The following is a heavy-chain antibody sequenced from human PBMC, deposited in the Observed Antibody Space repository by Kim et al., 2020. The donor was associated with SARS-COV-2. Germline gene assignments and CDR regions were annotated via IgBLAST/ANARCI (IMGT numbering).Heavy chain of an antibody. V-gene: IGHV1-69*13. CDR1: GGTFSSYG. Sequence: SVKVSCKASGGTFSSYGINWVRQAPGQGLEWMGGIIPIFGTANYAQKFQGRVPITADESTSTAYMEMSSLRSEDTAVYYCAVWFGESDFDYWGQGTLVTVSS. CDR2: IIPIFGTA. CDR3: AVWFGESDFDY. D-gene: IGHD3-10*01. J-gene: IGHJ4*02.